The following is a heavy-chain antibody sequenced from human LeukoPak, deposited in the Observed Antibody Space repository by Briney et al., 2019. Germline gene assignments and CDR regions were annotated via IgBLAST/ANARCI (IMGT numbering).Heavy chain of an antibody. CDR2: INHSGST. CDR3: ASVKRYYDFWSGYPNWFDP. D-gene: IGHD3-3*01. CDR1: DGSFSGYY. Sequence: SETLSLTCAAYDGSFSGYYWIWIRLPPGKGLEWIGEINHSGSTNYNPSLKSRVAISVDTSKNQFSLKLSSVTAADTAVYYCASVKRYYDFWSGYPNWFDPWGQGTLVTVSS. V-gene: IGHV4-34*01. J-gene: IGHJ5*02.